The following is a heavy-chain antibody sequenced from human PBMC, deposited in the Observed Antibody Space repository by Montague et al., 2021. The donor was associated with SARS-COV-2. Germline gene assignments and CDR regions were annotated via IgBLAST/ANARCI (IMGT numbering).Heavy chain of an antibody. V-gene: IGHV4-39*07. D-gene: IGHD2-8*01. J-gene: IGHJ4*02. CDR1: GGSISSTTNF. CDR3: ARDSRGGSLYPFFDS. Sequence: TCAVAGGSISSTTNFWAWLRQPPGKEPEWIGSIFFRGTTYSNPSLKSRVTTSVDTSNNQFSLRLTSMTAAGTAVYFCARDSRGGSLYPFFDSWSQGTLVTVSS. CDR2: IFFRGTT.